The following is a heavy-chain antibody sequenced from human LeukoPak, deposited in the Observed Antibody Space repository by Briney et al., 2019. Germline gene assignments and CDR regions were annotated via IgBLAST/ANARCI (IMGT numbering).Heavy chain of an antibody. CDR1: GYTFTGYY. D-gene: IGHD2/OR15-2a*01. Sequence: ASVKVSCKASGYTFTGYYMHWVRQAPGQGLEWMGWINSNSGGTNYAQKFQGRVTMTRDTSNNTAYMDLSRLRYDDTAVYYCVRGTTDAYFDSWGQGTLVTVSS. J-gene: IGHJ4*02. CDR2: INSNSGGT. V-gene: IGHV1-2*02. CDR3: VRGTTDAYFDS.